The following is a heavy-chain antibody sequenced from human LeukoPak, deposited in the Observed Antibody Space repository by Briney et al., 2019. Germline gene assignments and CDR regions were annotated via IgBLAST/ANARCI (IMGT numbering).Heavy chain of an antibody. CDR3: ARVGGGSDFDY. J-gene: IGHJ4*02. Sequence: PSGGSLRLSCAASGFTFSSYWMHWVRQAPGKGLVWVSRINTDGSSTTYADSVKGRFTISRDNAKNTPYLQMNSLRAEDTAVYYCARVGGGSDFDYWGQGTLVTVSS. D-gene: IGHD2-15*01. CDR1: GFTFSSYW. V-gene: IGHV3-74*01. CDR2: INTDGSST.